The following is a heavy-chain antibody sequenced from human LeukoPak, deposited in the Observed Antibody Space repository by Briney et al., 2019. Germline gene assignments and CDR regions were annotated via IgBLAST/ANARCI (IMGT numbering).Heavy chain of an antibody. J-gene: IGHJ4*02. V-gene: IGHV3-23*01. D-gene: IGHD6-13*01. CDR3: AKSRASSGVAPAGYDY. Sequence: GGSLRLSCAASGFTFSSYSMTWVRQAPGQGLEWDSSISGSGGSTYHADSVKGRFTISRDISKNTLYLQMNSLRAEDTAAYYCAKSRASSGVAPAGYDYWGQGTLVTVSS. CDR2: ISGSGGST. CDR1: GFTFSSYS.